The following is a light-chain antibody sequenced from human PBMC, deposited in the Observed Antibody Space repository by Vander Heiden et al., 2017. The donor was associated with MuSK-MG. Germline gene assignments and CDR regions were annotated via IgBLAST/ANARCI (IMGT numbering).Light chain of an antibody. CDR1: QSVSSY. Sequence: EIVLTQSPATLSLSPGERATLSCRASQSVSSYLTWYQQKPGQAPRLLIYDASNRATGIQARFSGSGYGTDFTLTISSLEPEDFAVYYCQQRCNGPPGDTFGQGTRLEIK. CDR3: QQRCNGPPGDT. V-gene: IGKV3-11*01. CDR2: DAS. J-gene: IGKJ5*01.